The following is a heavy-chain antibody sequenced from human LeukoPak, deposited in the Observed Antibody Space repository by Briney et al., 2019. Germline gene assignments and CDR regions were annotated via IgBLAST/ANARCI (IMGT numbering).Heavy chain of an antibody. Sequence: PGGSLRLSCAASGFTFSSYWMSWVRQAPGKGLEWVANIKQDGSEKYYVDSVKGRFTISRDNAKNSLYLQMNSLRAEDTAVYYCARDPGVDDFWNGYYRSPGYYFDYWGQGTLVTVSS. CDR2: IKQDGSEK. CDR1: GFTFSSYW. J-gene: IGHJ4*02. D-gene: IGHD3-3*01. CDR3: ARDPGVDDFWNGYYRSPGYYFDY. V-gene: IGHV3-7*01.